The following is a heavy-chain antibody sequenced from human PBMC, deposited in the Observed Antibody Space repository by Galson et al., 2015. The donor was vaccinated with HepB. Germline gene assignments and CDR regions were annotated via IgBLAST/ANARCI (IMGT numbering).Heavy chain of an antibody. CDR2: IKHDGSEK. CDR1: GYTFTSYG. CDR3: ARRYCSTTSCNGFDY. J-gene: IGHJ4*02. V-gene: IGHV3-7*03. Sequence: SCKASGYTFTSYGISWVRQAPGKGLEWVANIKHDGSEKYYVDSVTGRFTISRDNAKNSLYLQMNSLRAEDTAVYYCARRYCSTTSCNGFDYWGQGTLVAVSS. D-gene: IGHD2-2*01.